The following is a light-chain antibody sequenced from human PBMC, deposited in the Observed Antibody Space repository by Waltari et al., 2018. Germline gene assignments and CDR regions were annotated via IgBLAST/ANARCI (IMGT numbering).Light chain of an antibody. CDR1: QNIGNS. CDR3: QQYATSPPT. V-gene: IGKV3-20*01. Sequence: ELVLTQSPGTLSLFPGEWATLSCRASQNIGNSLAWYQHKPGQGPRLLIYGSSTRATGIPDRFRGSGSGTDFSLTISRLEPEDFAVFYCQQYATSPPTFGPGTRLD. CDR2: GSS. J-gene: IGKJ3*01.